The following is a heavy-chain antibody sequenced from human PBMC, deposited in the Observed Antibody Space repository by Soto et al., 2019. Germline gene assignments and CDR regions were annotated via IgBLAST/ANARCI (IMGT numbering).Heavy chain of an antibody. CDR3: AKKLWYYFDY. J-gene: IGHJ4*02. D-gene: IGHD3-10*01. Sequence: GGSLRLSCAASGFTFSSYAMSWVRQAPGKGLEWVSAISASGGNTYYAASVKGRFTISRDNSKDTLYLQMNSLRAEDTAVYYCAKKLWYYFDYWGQGTLVTVSS. CDR1: GFTFSSYA. CDR2: ISASGGNT. V-gene: IGHV3-23*01.